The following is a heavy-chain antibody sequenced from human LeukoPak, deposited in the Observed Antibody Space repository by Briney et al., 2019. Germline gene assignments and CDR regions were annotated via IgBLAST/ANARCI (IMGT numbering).Heavy chain of an antibody. Sequence: SETLSRTCTVSGGFISGSHYYWAWIRQPPGKGLEWIGMINYSGNRYYNPSLWSRATISVDTSTNQFSLNLNSVTAADTAVYYCASGYDYWGQGTMVAVSS. D-gene: IGHD3-22*01. CDR2: INYSGNR. J-gene: IGHJ4*02. CDR3: ASGYDY. CDR1: GGFISGSHYY. V-gene: IGHV4-39*01.